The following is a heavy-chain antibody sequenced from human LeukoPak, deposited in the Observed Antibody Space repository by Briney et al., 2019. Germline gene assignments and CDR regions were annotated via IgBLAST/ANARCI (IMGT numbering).Heavy chain of an antibody. CDR3: ARLMYSGSYCLGFDY. V-gene: IGHV4-39*01. D-gene: IGHD1-26*01. J-gene: IGHJ4*02. CDR1: GGSISSSSYY. Sequence: TLSLTCTVSGGSISSSSYYWGWIRQPPGKGLEWIGSIYYSGSTYYNPSLKSRVTISVDTSKNQFSLKLSSVTAADTAVYYCARLMYSGSYCLGFDYWGQGTLVTVSS. CDR2: IYYSGST.